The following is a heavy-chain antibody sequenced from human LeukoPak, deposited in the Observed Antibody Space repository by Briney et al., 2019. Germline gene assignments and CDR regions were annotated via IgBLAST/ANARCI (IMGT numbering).Heavy chain of an antibody. D-gene: IGHD5-12*01. CDR2: FDPEDGET. CDR3: ATGPLHDRGKWLRCLDY. J-gene: IGHJ4*02. V-gene: IGHV1-24*01. Sequence: ASVKVSCKVSGYTLTELSMHWVRQAPGKGLEWMGGFDPEDGETIYAQKFQGRVTMTEGTSTDTAYMELSSLRSEDTAVYYCATGPLHDRGKWLRCLDYWGQGTLVTVSS. CDR1: GYTLTELS.